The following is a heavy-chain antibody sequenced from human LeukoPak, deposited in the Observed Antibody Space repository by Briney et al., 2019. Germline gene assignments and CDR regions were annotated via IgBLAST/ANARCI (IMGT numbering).Heavy chain of an antibody. CDR2: VSLDGSNE. V-gene: IGHV3-30-3*01. CDR3: VRGVGYTLLS. D-gene: IGHD1-1*01. J-gene: IGHJ5*02. CDR1: GLTFGTSA. Sequence: PGGSLRLSCADSGLTFGTSAMHWARQAPGKGLEWVAVVSLDGSNEKYADSVRGRFTISRDNSKKMLYLQMNSLSREDTAVYYCVRGVGYTLLSWGQGTLVTVSS.